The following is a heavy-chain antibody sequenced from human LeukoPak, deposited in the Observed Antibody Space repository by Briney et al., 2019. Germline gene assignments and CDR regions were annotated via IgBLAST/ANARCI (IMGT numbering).Heavy chain of an antibody. CDR2: IIPVFGTA. J-gene: IGHJ6*04. V-gene: IGHV1-69*13. CDR1: AGTFICYT. D-gene: IGHD5-18*01. Sequence: GASVKLSRTASAGTFICYTNTRDREAPGQGLEWMGGIIPVFGTANYAQKFQGRVTITADESTSTAYMELRSLRSQDTGVDFCARVADTAFFFLDVWGKGTTVTVSS. CDR3: ARVADTAFFFLDV.